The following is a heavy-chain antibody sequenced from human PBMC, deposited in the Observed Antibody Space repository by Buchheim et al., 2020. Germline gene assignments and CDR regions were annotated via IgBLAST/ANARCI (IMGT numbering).Heavy chain of an antibody. CDR1: GFTFSDLW. D-gene: IGHD1-1*01. J-gene: IGHJ4*02. CDR2: INGDGSST. V-gene: IGHV3-74*01. Sequence: VQLVESGGGLVQPGGSLRLSCAASGFTFSDLWMHWVRQTPGKGLMWVSRINGDGSSTIYGESVKGRFTVSRDNAKNTLYLQMNSLRAEDTGVYYCARDPLLNGGTLDYWGQGT. CDR3: ARDPLLNGGTLDY.